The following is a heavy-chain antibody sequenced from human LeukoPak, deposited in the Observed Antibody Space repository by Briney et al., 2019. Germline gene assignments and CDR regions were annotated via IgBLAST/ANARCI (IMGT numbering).Heavy chain of an antibody. J-gene: IGHJ4*02. CDR1: GGSISSYY. CDR3: ARVGGKGRDGYNFRYVDY. D-gene: IGHD5-24*01. V-gene: IGHV4-59*01. Sequence: PSETLSLTCTVSGGSISSYYWSWIRQPPGKGLEWIGYIYYSGSTNYNPSLKSRVTISVDTSKNQFSLKLSSVTAADTAVYYCARVGGKGRDGYNFRYVDYWGQGTLVTVSS. CDR2: IYYSGST.